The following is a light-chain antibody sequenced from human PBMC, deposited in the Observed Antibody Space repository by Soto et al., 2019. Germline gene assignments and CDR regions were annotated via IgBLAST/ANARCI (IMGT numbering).Light chain of an antibody. CDR3: QQRSNWSWT. CDR2: DAS. V-gene: IGKV3-11*01. Sequence: EIVLTQSPATLSLSPGERATLSCRASQSVSSYLAWYQKKPGQAPRLLIYDASNRATGIPARFSGSGSGTDFTLTITSLAPEDFAVYYCQQRSNWSWTFGQGTKVEIK. J-gene: IGKJ1*01. CDR1: QSVSSY.